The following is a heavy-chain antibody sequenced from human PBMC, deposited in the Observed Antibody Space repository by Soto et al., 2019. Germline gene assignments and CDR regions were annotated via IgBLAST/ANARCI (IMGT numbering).Heavy chain of an antibody. CDR1: GGSMSSYY. CDR3: ARGQRFSDWFDP. J-gene: IGHJ5*02. Sequence: PSETRSLTCTVSGGSMSSYYWTWIRQPAGKGLEWIGRVYSSGGTHYNPSLKGRVTISLDTSKNQFSLRLLSVTDADTAVYYCARGQRFSDWFDPWGQGTLVTVSS. D-gene: IGHD3-3*01. CDR2: VYSSGGT. V-gene: IGHV4-4*07.